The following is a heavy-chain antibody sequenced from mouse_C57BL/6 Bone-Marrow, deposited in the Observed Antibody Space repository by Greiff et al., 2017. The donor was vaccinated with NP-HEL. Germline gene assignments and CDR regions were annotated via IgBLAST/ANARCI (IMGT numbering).Heavy chain of an antibody. V-gene: IGHV1-80*01. Sequence: VQLQESGAELVKPGASVKISCKASGYEFSNYWMNWVQQRPGKGLEWIGQIYPGDGDTNYNGKFKDKATLTADKSSSTAYMQLSRLTSEASAVYFCARGAYWGQGTLVTVSA. J-gene: IGHJ3*01. CDR2: IYPGDGDT. CDR1: GYEFSNYW. CDR3: ARGAY.